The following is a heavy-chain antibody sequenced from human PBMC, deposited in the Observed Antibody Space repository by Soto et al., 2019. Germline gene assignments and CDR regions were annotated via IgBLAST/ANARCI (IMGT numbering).Heavy chain of an antibody. J-gene: IGHJ4*02. Sequence: GSLRLSCAASGFTFSSYAMSWVRQAPGKGLEWVSAISATGITPYYADSVKGRFTMSRDNSKNTLYLQMNSLRVEDTAVYYCAKEQWDLPHFDSWGQGTLVTVSS. D-gene: IGHD1-26*01. CDR1: GFTFSSYA. V-gene: IGHV3-23*01. CDR2: ISATGITP. CDR3: AKEQWDLPHFDS.